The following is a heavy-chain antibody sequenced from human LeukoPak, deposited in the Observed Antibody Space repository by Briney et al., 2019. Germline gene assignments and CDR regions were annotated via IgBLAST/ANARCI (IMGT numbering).Heavy chain of an antibody. CDR1: GYTFTGYY. CDR2: LSAYNGNT. J-gene: IGHJ3*02. CDR3: ARVARRENFCGVYGLGAFDI. Sequence: ASVSVSCKASGYTFTGYYMHGVPHAPGQGLEWRGWLSAYNGNTNYAQKPQGRVTITTDTSTSTPHMELRTQRSADTGVYYCARVARRENFCGVYGLGAFDIWVEGGMV. V-gene: IGHV1-18*04. D-gene: IGHD5/OR15-5a*01.